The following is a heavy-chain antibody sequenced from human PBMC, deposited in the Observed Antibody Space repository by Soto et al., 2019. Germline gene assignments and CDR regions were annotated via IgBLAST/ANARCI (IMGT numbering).Heavy chain of an antibody. CDR1: GFTFSSYA. Sequence: GGSLRLSCAASGFTFSSYAMSWVRQAPGKGLEWVSAISGSGGSTYYADSVKGRFTISRDNSKNTLYLQMNSLRAEDTAVYYCAKAPTLGVLRYFDWLSFYFDYWGQGTLVTVSS. J-gene: IGHJ4*02. V-gene: IGHV3-23*01. D-gene: IGHD3-9*01. CDR2: ISGSGGST. CDR3: AKAPTLGVLRYFDWLSFYFDY.